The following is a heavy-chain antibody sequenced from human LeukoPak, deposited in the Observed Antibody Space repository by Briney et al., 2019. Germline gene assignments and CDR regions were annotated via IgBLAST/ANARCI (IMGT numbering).Heavy chain of an antibody. CDR1: GFTFSSYG. D-gene: IGHD3-22*01. V-gene: IGHV3-30*18. CDR2: ISYDGSNK. CDR3: AKDRNSSGPYY. Sequence: HPGGSLRLSCAASGFTFSSYGMHWVRQAPDKGLEWVAVISYDGSNKYYADSVKGRFTISRDNSKNTLYLQMNSLRAEDTAVYYCAKDRNSSGPYYWGQGTLVTVSS. J-gene: IGHJ4*02.